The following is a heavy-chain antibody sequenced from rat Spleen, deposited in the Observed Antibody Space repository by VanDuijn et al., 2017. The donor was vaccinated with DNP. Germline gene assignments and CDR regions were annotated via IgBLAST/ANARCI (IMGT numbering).Heavy chain of an antibody. J-gene: IGHJ2*01. V-gene: IGHV5-20*01. Sequence: EVQLVESGGGLVQPGRSLKLSCAASGFTFSGYYMAWVRQAPTKGLEWVASISYDGGRTYYRDSVKGRFTLSRDNANDTLYLQMSSLRSEDTATYYCTRDLNHGYNYAFDYWGQGVMVTVSS. CDR2: ISYDGGRT. CDR1: GFTFSGYY. CDR3: TRDLNHGYNYAFDY. D-gene: IGHD1-4*01.